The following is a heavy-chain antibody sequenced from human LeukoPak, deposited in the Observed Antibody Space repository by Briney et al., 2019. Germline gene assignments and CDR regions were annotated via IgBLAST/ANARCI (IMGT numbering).Heavy chain of an antibody. D-gene: IGHD4-17*01. CDR3: ARDTDDYGDYVFDY. J-gene: IGHJ4*02. Sequence: ASVKVSCKASGYTSTSYGISWVRQAPGQGLEWMGWISAYNGNTNYAQKLQGRVTMTTDTSTSTAYMELRSLRSDDTAVYYCARDTDDYGDYVFDYWGQGTLVTVSS. CDR1: GYTSTSYG. V-gene: IGHV1-18*01. CDR2: ISAYNGNT.